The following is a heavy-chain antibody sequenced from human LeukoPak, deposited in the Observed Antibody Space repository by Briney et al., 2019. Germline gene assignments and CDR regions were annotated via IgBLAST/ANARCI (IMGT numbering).Heavy chain of an antibody. D-gene: IGHD6-13*01. J-gene: IGHJ4*02. CDR1: GFTFSSYW. V-gene: IGHV3-74*01. Sequence: GGSLRLSCAASGFTFSSYWMHWVRQAPGKGLVWVSRINSDGRSTDYADSVKGRFTISRDNAKNTLYLQMNSLRAEDTAVYYCARASAAGIMLDSWGQGTLVTVSS. CDR3: ARASAAGIMLDS. CDR2: INSDGRST.